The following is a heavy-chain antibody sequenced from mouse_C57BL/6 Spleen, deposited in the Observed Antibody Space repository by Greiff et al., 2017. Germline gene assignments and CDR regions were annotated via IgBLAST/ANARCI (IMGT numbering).Heavy chain of an antibody. CDR2: IDPSDSYT. CDR1: GYTFTSYW. Sequence: VKLQQPGAELVRPGTSVKLSCKASGYTFTSYWMHWVKQRPGQGLEWIGVIDPSDSYTNYNQKFKGKATLTVDTSSSTAYMQLSSLTSEDSAVYYCARGAAQATLFAYWGQGTLVTVSA. J-gene: IGHJ3*01. D-gene: IGHD3-2*02. CDR3: ARGAAQATLFAY. V-gene: IGHV1-59*01.